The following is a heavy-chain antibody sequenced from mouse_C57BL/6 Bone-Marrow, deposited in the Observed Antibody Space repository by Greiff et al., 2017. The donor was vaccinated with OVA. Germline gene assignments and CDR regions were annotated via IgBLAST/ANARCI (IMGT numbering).Heavy chain of an antibody. D-gene: IGHD2-10*02. CDR1: GYTFTSYW. CDR2: IYPGSGST. CDR3: ARSGGYGTRGFAY. V-gene: IGHV1-55*01. J-gene: IGHJ3*01. Sequence: QVQLQQPGAELVKPGASVKMSCKASGYTFTSYWITWVKQRPGQGLEWIGDIYPGSGSTNYNEKFKSKATLTVDTSSSTAYMQLSSLTSEDSAVYYCARSGGYGTRGFAYWGQGTLVTVSA.